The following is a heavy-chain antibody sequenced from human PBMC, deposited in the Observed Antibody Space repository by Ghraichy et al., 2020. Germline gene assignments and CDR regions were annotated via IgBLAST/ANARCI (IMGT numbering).Heavy chain of an antibody. CDR1: GFTFSSYA. D-gene: IGHD3-22*01. V-gene: IGHV3-30*04. CDR3: ARDDYYDSSGYYGLLDY. J-gene: IGHJ4*02. CDR2: ISYDGSNK. Sequence: GGSLRLSCAASGFTFSSYAMHWVRQAPGKGLEWVAVISYDGSNKYYVDSVKGRFTISRDNSKNTLYLQMNSLRAEDTAVYYCARDDYYDSSGYYGLLDYWGQGTLVTVSS.